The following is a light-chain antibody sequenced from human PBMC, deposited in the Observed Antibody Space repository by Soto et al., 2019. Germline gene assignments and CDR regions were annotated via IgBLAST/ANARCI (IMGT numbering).Light chain of an antibody. CDR2: KAS. Sequence: DIQLTQSPSALSASVGDRVTVTCRASQSISSWLAWYQQKPGKAPKLLIHKASNLQIGVPSRFNGSGSGTEFTLTISSLQPDDFATYYCQHLVSFGQGTKLEIK. CDR3: QHLVS. J-gene: IGKJ2*01. CDR1: QSISSW. V-gene: IGKV1-5*03.